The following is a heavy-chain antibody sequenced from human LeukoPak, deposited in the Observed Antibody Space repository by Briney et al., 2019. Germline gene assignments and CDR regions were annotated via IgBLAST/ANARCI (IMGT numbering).Heavy chain of an antibody. J-gene: IGHJ6*03. V-gene: IGHV1-69*05. D-gene: IGHD5-18*01. CDR3: ARDGIQLWPDPYYYYMDV. Sequence: SVKVSCKASGGTFSSYAISWVRQAPGQGLEWMGRIIPIFGTANYAQKFQGRVTITTDESTSTAYMELSSLRSEDTAVYYCARDGIQLWPDPYYYYMDVWGKGTTVTVSS. CDR1: GGTFSSYA. CDR2: IIPIFGTA.